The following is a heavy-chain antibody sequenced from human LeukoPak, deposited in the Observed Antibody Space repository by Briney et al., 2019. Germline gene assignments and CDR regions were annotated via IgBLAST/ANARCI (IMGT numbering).Heavy chain of an antibody. J-gene: IGHJ6*03. V-gene: IGHV4-59*01. CDR2: ISYGGRT. CDR1: GGSISSYY. CDR3: AKEAAAGGFDDYYYYMDV. D-gene: IGHD6-13*01. Sequence: PSETLSLTCTVAGGSISSYYWSWLRQPAGKGMEWLGYISYGGRTNYNPSLKSRVTISVDTYTKQFSLTLSSVTAADTAVYYCAKEAAAGGFDDYYYYMDVWGKGTTVTVSS.